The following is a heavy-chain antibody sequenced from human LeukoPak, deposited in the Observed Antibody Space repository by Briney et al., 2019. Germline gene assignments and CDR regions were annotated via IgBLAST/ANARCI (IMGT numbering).Heavy chain of an antibody. CDR2: INPSGGST. CDR3: ARTTEGGYSYGSFYYYYMDV. Sequence: RASVKVSCKASGYTFTSYYMHWVRQAPGQGLEWMGIINPSGGSTSYAQKFQGRVTMTRDMSTSTVYMELSSLRSEDTAVYYCARTTEGGYSYGSFYYYYMDVWGKGATVTISS. V-gene: IGHV1-46*01. D-gene: IGHD5-18*01. J-gene: IGHJ6*03. CDR1: GYTFTSYY.